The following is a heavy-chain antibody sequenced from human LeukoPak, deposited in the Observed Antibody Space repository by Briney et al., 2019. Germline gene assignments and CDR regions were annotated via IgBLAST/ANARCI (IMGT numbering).Heavy chain of an antibody. CDR1: GFTFDDYA. Sequence: GGSLRLSCAASGFTFDDYAMHWVRQAPGKGLEWVSGISWNSGSIGYADSVKGRFTISRDNAKNSLYLQMNSLRAEDTALYYSAKDAFGSYYGSGVDYWGQGTLVTVSS. D-gene: IGHD1-26*01. J-gene: IGHJ4*02. V-gene: IGHV3-9*01. CDR3: AKDAFGSYYGSGVDY. CDR2: ISWNSGSI.